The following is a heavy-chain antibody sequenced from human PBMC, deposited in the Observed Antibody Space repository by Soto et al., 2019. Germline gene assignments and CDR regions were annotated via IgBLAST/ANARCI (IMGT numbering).Heavy chain of an antibody. Sequence: SETLYLTCTVSGSSISSSSYYWGWIRQHPGKGLEWVGSIYYSGSTYYNPSLKSRVTISVDTSKNQFSLKLSSVTAADTAVYYCARPSMVRGVDAFDIWGQGTMVTVSS. J-gene: IGHJ3*02. CDR2: IYYSGST. CDR1: GSSISSSSYY. D-gene: IGHD3-10*01. CDR3: ARPSMVRGVDAFDI. V-gene: IGHV4-39*01.